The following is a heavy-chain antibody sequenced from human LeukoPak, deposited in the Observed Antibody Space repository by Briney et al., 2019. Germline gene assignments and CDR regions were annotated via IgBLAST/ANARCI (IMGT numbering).Heavy chain of an antibody. J-gene: IGHJ6*03. CDR2: IYYSGST. D-gene: IGHD4-17*01. Sequence: SETLSLTCTVSGDSISTNTYYWAWIRQPPGKGLEWIGSIYYSGSTYQNPSLKSRVTISVDTSKNQFSLKLSSVTAADTAVYYCARRLRSGYMDVRGKGTTVTVSS. CDR1: GDSISTNTYY. V-gene: IGHV4-39*01. CDR3: ARRLRSGYMDV.